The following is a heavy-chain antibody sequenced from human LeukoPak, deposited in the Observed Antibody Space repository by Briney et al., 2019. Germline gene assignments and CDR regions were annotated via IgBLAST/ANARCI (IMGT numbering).Heavy chain of an antibody. J-gene: IGHJ5*02. CDR1: GGSISSYS. Sequence: SETLSLTCTVSGGSISSYSWSWIRQPAGKGLEWIGRIYSSGNTYYNASLRSRVTMSVDTSKNQFSLKLSSVTAADTAVYYCARGRGEGRGISMVRGVRAPSYNWFDPWGHGTLVTVSS. CDR3: ARGRGEGRGISMVRGVRAPSYNWFDP. V-gene: IGHV4-4*07. CDR2: IYSSGNT. D-gene: IGHD3-10*01.